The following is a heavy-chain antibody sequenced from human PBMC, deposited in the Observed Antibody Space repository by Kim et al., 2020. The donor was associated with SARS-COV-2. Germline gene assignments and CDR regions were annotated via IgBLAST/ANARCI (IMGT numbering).Heavy chain of an antibody. CDR2: IKPDGSEK. CDR3: ASTLRRDY. V-gene: IGHV3-7*05. Sequence: GGSLRLSCAASGFMFSSYWMSWVRQAPGKGLEWVANIKPDGSEKYYMDSVRGRFTISRDNAQNLLFLQMNTLRAEDTAVYHCASTLRRDYWGQGALVTVS. D-gene: IGHD5-12*01. CDR1: GFMFSSYW. J-gene: IGHJ4*02.